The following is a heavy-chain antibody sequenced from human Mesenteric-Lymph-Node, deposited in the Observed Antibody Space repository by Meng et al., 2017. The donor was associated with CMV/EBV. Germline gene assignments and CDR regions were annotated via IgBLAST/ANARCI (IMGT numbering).Heavy chain of an antibody. CDR2: ISTTASNT. J-gene: IGHJ5*02. V-gene: IGHV3-23*01. Sequence: LTGAASGLTFNSYAMTWVRQAPQKGLEWVSTISTTASNTYYADSVKGRFTISRDNAKNTLYLQMNSLRAEDTAVYYCARGSGIAAPSRWFDPWGQGTLVTVSS. CDR3: ARGSGIAAPSRWFDP. D-gene: IGHD6-13*01. CDR1: GLTFNSYA.